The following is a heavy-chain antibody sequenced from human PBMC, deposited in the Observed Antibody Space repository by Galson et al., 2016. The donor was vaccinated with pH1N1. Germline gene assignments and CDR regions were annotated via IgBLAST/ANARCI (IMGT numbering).Heavy chain of an antibody. CDR2: INPNGGAT. CDR3: AREGGVNGDYVFSY. J-gene: IGHJ4*02. V-gene: IGHV1-2*02. CDR1: GYRFGNYF. D-gene: IGHD4-17*01. Sequence: SVKVSCKASGYRFGNYFLHWVRQAPGQGVEWMGWINPNGGATNYAQKFQGRVTLTRDTSINTGFMELRGLTSDDTAVYFCAREGGVNGDYVFSYWGQGSLVTVSS.